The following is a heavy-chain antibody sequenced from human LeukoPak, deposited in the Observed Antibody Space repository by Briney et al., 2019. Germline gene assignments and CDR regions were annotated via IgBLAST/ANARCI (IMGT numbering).Heavy chain of an antibody. CDR1: GGSISSYY. J-gene: IGHJ3*02. D-gene: IGHD4-23*01. CDR2: IYYSGNT. Sequence: SETLSLTCTVSGGSISSYYWSWIRQPPGKGLEWIGYIYYSGNTNYNPSLKSRVTISVGTSKNQFSLKLSSVTAADTAVYYCARATETTVVGPIYAFDIWGQGTMVTVSS. CDR3: ARATETTVVGPIYAFDI. V-gene: IGHV4-59*01.